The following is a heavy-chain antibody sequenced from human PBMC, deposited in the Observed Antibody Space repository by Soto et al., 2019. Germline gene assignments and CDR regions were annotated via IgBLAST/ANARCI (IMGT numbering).Heavy chain of an antibody. CDR1: GFTFRSYS. CDR2: LSSSSLLI. J-gene: IGHJ6*01. V-gene: IGHV3-48*02. Sequence: EVQLVESGGGLVQPGGALRLSCAASGFTFRSYSMNWVRQAPGKGLEWVSYLSSSSLLIYYADSVKGRFTISRDNAKNSLYLQMNSLRYEDTAAYYRARIMGGDRYGMDVRGPGTTVTVAS. D-gene: IGHD1-26*01. CDR3: ARIMGGDRYGMDV.